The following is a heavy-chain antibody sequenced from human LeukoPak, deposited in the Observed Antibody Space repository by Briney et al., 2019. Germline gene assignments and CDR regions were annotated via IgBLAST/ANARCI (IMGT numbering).Heavy chain of an antibody. CDR3: ARAISWNDVAKWFDP. J-gene: IGHJ5*02. D-gene: IGHD1-1*01. Sequence: SVKVSCKASGGTFSSYAMSWVRQAPGQGLEWMGGIIPIFGTSNYAQKFQGRVTLTADGSTSTAYMELSGLRSEDRAGYYCARAISWNDVAKWFDPWGQGTLVTASS. CDR1: GGTFSSYA. V-gene: IGHV1-69*13. CDR2: IIPIFGTS.